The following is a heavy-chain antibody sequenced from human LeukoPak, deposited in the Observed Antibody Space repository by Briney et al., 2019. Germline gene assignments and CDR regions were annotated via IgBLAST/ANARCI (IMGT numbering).Heavy chain of an antibody. D-gene: IGHD3-16*01. CDR1: GFSFNSYA. Sequence: GGSLRLSCAASGFSFNSYAMNWVRQAPGKGLEWVSTISPSGGATYYADSVKGRFTISRDNSKNTLYLQMNSLRAEDTAVYYCAKDKGTAAYYFDYWGQGTLVTVSS. V-gene: IGHV3-23*01. J-gene: IGHJ4*02. CDR2: ISPSGGAT. CDR3: AKDKGTAAYYFDY.